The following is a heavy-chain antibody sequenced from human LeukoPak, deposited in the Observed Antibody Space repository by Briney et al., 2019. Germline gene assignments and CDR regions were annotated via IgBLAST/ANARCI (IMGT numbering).Heavy chain of an antibody. Sequence: GGSLRLSCAASGFIFNIYAMSWVRQAPGKGLEWVSGISGSGANTYYADSVKGRFTVSRDNSKSTLYLQMSSLRAEDTAVYYCAKDRDCTSSCCYFDYWGQGTLVTVSS. CDR3: AKDRDCTSSCCYFDY. CDR2: ISGSGANT. V-gene: IGHV3-23*01. D-gene: IGHD2-2*01. J-gene: IGHJ4*02. CDR1: GFIFNIYA.